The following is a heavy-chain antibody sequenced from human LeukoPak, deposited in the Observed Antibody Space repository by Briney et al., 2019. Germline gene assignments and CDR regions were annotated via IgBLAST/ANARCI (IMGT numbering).Heavy chain of an antibody. CDR3: AKEADTVMVMNAFDI. J-gene: IGHJ3*02. D-gene: IGHD5-18*01. CDR2: IRYDGSNK. Sequence: GGSLRLSCAASGFTFSSYGMHWVRQAPGKELEWVAFIRYDGSNKYYADSVKGRFTISRDNSKNTLYLQMNSLRAEDTAVYYCAKEADTVMVMNAFDIWGQGTMVTVSS. CDR1: GFTFSSYG. V-gene: IGHV3-30*02.